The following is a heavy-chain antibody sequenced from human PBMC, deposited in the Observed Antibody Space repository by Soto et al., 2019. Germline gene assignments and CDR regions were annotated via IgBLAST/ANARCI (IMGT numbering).Heavy chain of an antibody. V-gene: IGHV1-18*01. CDR3: ARGGTSNDH. CDR1: GYTFTNFG. CDR2: ISAYNGNT. J-gene: IGHJ4*02. Sequence: ASVKVSCKTSGYTFTNFGLSWVRQAPGQGLEWMGWISAYNGNTNYAQNFQGRVTMTTDTSTSTAYMELRSLRSDDTAVYYCARGGTSNDHWGQGTLVTVSS. D-gene: IGHD3-16*01.